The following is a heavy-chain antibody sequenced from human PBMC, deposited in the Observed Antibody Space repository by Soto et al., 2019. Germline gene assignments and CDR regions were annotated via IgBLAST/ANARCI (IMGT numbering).Heavy chain of an antibody. D-gene: IGHD5-18*01. CDR1: GFTFSSYS. CDR3: ARDQPGYSYGYGLGY. V-gene: IGHV3-21*01. CDR2: ISSSSSYI. Sequence: EVQLVESGGGLVKPGGSLRLSCAASGFTFSSYSMNWVRQAPGKGLEWVSSISSSSSYIYYADSVKGRFTISRDNAKNSLYRQMNSRRADDTAVYYCARDQPGYSYGYGLGYWGQGTLVTVSS. J-gene: IGHJ4*02.